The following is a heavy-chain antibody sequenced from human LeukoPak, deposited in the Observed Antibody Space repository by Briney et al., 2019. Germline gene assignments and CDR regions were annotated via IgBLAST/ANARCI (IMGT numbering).Heavy chain of an antibody. J-gene: IGHJ4*02. Sequence: PGGSLRLSCAASGFTFSTYWMSWVRQAPGMGLEWVANIKQDGSEKHYGDSVKGRFTISRDNAKNSLYLQMNSLRAEDTAVYYCARGIHSFDYWGQGTLVTVSS. CDR2: IKQDGSEK. D-gene: IGHD5-18*01. CDR3: ARGIHSFDY. CDR1: GFTFSTYW. V-gene: IGHV3-7*01.